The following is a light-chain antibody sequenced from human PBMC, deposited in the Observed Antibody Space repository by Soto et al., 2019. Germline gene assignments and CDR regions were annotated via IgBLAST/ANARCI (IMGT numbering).Light chain of an antibody. V-gene: IGLV2-23*02. CDR3: CSYAGSSTGV. Sequence: QSALTQPASVSGSPGQSITISCTGTSSDFGSYNLVSWYQQHPGKAPKLMIYEVSKRPSGVSNRFSGSKSGNTASLTISGLQSEGEADGYCCSYAGSSTGVFGGGTKLAVL. J-gene: IGLJ3*02. CDR2: EVS. CDR1: SSDFGSYNL.